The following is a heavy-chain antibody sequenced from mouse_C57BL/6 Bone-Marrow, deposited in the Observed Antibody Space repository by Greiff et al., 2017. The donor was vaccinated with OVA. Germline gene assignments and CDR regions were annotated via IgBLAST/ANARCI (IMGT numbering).Heavy chain of an antibody. CDR1: GYTFTGYW. CDR3: ARGGITTVVRYYYAMDY. V-gene: IGHV1-9*01. CDR2: ILPGSGST. Sequence: QVQLQQSGAELMKPGASVKLSCKATGYTFTGYWIEWVKQRPGHGLEWIGEILPGSGSTNYNEKFKGKATFTADTSSNTAYMQLSSLTTEDSAIYYCARGGITTVVRYYYAMDYWGQGTSVTVSS. D-gene: IGHD1-1*01. J-gene: IGHJ4*01.